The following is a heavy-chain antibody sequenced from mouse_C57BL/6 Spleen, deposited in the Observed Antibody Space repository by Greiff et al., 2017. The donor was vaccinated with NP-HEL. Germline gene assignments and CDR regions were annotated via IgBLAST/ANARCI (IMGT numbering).Heavy chain of an antibody. Sequence: EVKLMESGPGLVKPSQSLSLTCSVTGYSITSGYYWNWIRQFPGNKLEWMGYISYDGSNNYNPSLKNRISITRDTSKNQFFLKLNSVTTEDTATYYCAREGDYDVKGAMDYWGQGTSVTVSS. J-gene: IGHJ4*01. CDR1: GYSITSGYY. CDR2: ISYDGSN. D-gene: IGHD2-4*01. CDR3: AREGDYDVKGAMDY. V-gene: IGHV3-6*01.